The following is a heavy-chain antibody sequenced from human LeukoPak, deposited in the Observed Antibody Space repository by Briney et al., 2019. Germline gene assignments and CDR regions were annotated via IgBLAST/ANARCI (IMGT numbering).Heavy chain of an antibody. Sequence: GGSLRLSCATSGFTFDAYAMHWVRQAPGKGLEWVSLISGDGGSTYYADSVKGRFTISRDNNKNSLYLQMNSLRTEDTAFYYCATDRDYWGQGTLVTVSS. V-gene: IGHV3-43*02. J-gene: IGHJ4*02. CDR2: ISGDGGST. CDR1: GFTFDAYA. CDR3: ATDRDY.